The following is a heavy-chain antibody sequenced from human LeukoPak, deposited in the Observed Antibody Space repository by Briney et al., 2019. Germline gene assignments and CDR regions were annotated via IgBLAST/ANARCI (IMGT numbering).Heavy chain of an antibody. CDR1: GFTFDDYA. D-gene: IGHD4-17*01. CDR2: ISWNSGSI. V-gene: IGHV3-9*03. CDR3: AKDQARTVTTYSFDY. J-gene: IGHJ4*02. Sequence: GGSLRLSCAASGFTFDDYAMHWARQAPGKGLDWVSGISWNSGSIGYADSVKGRFTISRDNAKNSLYLQMNSLRAEDMALYYCAKDQARTVTTYSFDYWGQGTLVTVSS.